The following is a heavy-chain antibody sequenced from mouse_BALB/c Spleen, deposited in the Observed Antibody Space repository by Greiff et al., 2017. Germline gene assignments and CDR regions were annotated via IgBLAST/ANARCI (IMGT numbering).Heavy chain of an antibody. D-gene: IGHD2-1*01. Sequence: EVQRVESGGGLVKPGGSLKLSCAASGFTFSDYYMYWVRQTPEKRLEWVATISSGSSTIYYADTVKGRFTISRDNPKNTLFLQMTSLRSEDTAMYYCARGYYGNYYAMDYWGQGTSVTVSS. J-gene: IGHJ4*01. CDR2: ISSGSSTI. CDR3: ARGYYGNYYAMDY. V-gene: IGHV5-17*01. CDR1: GFTFSDYY.